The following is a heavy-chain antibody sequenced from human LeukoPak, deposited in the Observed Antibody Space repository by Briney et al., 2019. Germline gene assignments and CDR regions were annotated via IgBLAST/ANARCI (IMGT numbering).Heavy chain of an antibody. Sequence: GGSLRLSCAASGFTLSSYWMHWVRQAPGEGLVWGSRIDPDGSTTNYADSVKGRFTTSRDNAKNTLYLQMNSLRAEDTALYYCTRVQAGRAGLMDVWGRGTTVTVSS. D-gene: IGHD6-13*01. J-gene: IGHJ6*02. CDR1: GFTLSSYW. CDR3: TRVQAGRAGLMDV. CDR2: IDPDGSTT. V-gene: IGHV3-74*01.